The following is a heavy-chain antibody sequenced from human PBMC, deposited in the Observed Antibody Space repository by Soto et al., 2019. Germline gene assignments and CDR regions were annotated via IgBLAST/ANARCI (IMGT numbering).Heavy chain of an antibody. CDR1: GFSFSSFA. CDR3: AQGVGY. Sequence: QGQLVESGGGVVQPGRSLRLSCAASGFSFSSFAMHWVRQAPGKGLEWVGVISYDGSSEYYADSVKGRFTISRDNSKKTLSLQMNSLITEDTAIYYCAQGVGYWGQGTLVTVSS. D-gene: IGHD1-26*01. J-gene: IGHJ4*02. CDR2: ISYDGSSE. V-gene: IGHV3-30-3*01.